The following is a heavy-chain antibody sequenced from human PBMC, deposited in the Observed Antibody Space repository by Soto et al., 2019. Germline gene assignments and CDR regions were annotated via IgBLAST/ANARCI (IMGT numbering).Heavy chain of an antibody. CDR2: ISYDGSNK. CDR3: ANGPGFAVGDYFENWFDP. J-gene: IGHJ5*02. Sequence: PGGSLRLSCAASGFTFSSYGMHWVRQAPGKGLEWVAVISYDGSNKYYADSVKGRFTISRDNSKNTLYLQMNSLRAEDTAVYYCANGPGFAVGDYFENWFDPWGQGTLVTVSS. CDR1: GFTFSSYG. V-gene: IGHV3-30*18. D-gene: IGHD4-17*01.